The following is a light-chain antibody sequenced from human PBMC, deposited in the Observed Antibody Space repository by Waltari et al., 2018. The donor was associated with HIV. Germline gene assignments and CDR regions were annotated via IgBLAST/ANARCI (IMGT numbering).Light chain of an antibody. V-gene: IGKV3D-15*01. Sequence: EIVMTQSPATLSVSPGERATLSCRASQSVSSNLAWYQQKPGQPPRLLIYGASTRASGIPARCSGRGSGTEFTRTISSLQSEDFAVYYCQQYNNWPPASPTHVGQGTKLEIK. J-gene: IGKJ2*01. CDR3: QQYNNWPPASPTH. CDR1: QSVSSN. CDR2: GAS.